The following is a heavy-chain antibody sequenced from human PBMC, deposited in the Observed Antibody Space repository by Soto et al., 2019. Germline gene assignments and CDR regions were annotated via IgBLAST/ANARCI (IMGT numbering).Heavy chain of an antibody. Sequence: GGSLRLSCAASGFTFSSYGMHWVRQAPGKGLEWVAVIWYDGNKKFYADSVKGRFTISRDNSKNTLYLQMNSLRAEDTAVYYCARDLGNDYTRFDPWGQGTLVTVSS. CDR1: GFTFSSYG. D-gene: IGHD4-4*01. CDR2: IWYDGNKK. CDR3: ARDLGNDYTRFDP. V-gene: IGHV3-33*01. J-gene: IGHJ5*02.